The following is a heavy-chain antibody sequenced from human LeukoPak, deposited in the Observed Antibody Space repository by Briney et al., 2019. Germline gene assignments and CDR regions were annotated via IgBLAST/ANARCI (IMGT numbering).Heavy chain of an antibody. CDR1: GYTFIDYY. CDR3: ARDPDNNSWYVIFDY. CDR2: INPHSGGT. V-gene: IGHV1-2*02. J-gene: IGHJ4*02. D-gene: IGHD6-13*01. Sequence: GASVKVSCKASGYTFIDYYMYWVRQAPGQGLEWMGWINPHSGGTNYAQKFQGRVTMTRDTSVSTVYMELSRLTSDDTAVYYCARDPDNNSWYVIFDYWGQGTLVTVSS.